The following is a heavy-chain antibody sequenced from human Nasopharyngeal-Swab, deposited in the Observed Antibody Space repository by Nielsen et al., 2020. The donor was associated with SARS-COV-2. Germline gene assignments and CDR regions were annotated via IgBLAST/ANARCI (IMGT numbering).Heavy chain of an antibody. CDR3: AKEGATGWFDP. CDR1: GVSITSQY. CDR2: ISHNSGT. V-gene: IGHV4-59*11. J-gene: IGHJ5*02. Sequence: SETLSLTCTVSGVSITSQYWSWIRQPPGKGLEWIGYISHNSGTNYKPSLKSRVTMFMDTSKNQFSLRVRSVTAADTAVYYCAKEGATGWFDPWGQGTLVTVSS.